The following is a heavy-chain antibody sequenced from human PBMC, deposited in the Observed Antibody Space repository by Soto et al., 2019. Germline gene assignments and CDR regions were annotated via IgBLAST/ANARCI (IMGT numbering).Heavy chain of an antibody. J-gene: IGHJ4*02. CDR1: GGSISMSDYY. D-gene: IGHD3-22*01. CDR3: ASSYYDSSGYYPY. V-gene: IGHV4-31*03. Sequence: SETLSLTCSVSGGSISMSDYYWGWIRQPPGKGLEWIGYIYYSGSTYYNPSLKSRVTISVDTSKNQFSLKLSSVTAADTAVYYCASSYYDSSGYYPYWGQGTLVTVPQ. CDR2: IYYSGST.